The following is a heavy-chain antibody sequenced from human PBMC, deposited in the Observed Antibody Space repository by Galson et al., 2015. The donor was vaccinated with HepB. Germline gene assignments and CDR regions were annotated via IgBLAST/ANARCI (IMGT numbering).Heavy chain of an antibody. J-gene: IGHJ4*02. V-gene: IGHV4-61*01. CDR3: ARGGGSSTLGIDY. CDR1: GGSVSSGSYY. Sequence: SETLSLTCTVSGGSVSSGSYYWSWIRQPPGKGLEWIGYIYYSGSTNYNPSLKSRVTISVDTSKNQFSLKLSSVTAADTAVYYCARGGGSSTLGIDYWGQGTLVTVSS. D-gene: IGHD6-6*01. CDR2: IYYSGST.